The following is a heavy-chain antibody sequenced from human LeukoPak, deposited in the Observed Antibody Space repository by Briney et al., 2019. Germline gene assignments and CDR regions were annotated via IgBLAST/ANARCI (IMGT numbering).Heavy chain of an antibody. CDR1: GYTFTSYA. D-gene: IGHD3-22*01. J-gene: IGHJ4*02. CDR2: INAGNGNT. V-gene: IGHV1-3*01. CDR3: ARVTYYYDSSGYCRHQLPDY. Sequence: ASVKVSCKASGYTFTSYAMHWVRQAPGQRLEWMGWINAGNGNTKYSQKFQGRVTITRDTSASTAYMELSSLRSEDTAVYYCARVTYYYDSSGYCRHQLPDYWGQGTLVTVSS.